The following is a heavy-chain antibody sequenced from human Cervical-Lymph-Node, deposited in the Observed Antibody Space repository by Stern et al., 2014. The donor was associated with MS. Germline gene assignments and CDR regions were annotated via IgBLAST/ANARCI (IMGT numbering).Heavy chain of an antibody. CDR2: IIPIYATT. Sequence: VQLVVSGAEVKNPGASVNGSCNVSGGTFSIYTLNWVRQPPGQGLEWMGGIIPIYATTNYPQRFQGKVTMTADGSTSTTYLEVSSLTSEDTAVYYCAREGIPGAGGTFDNWGQGTLVIVSS. D-gene: IGHD1-26*01. J-gene: IGHJ4*02. CDR3: AREGIPGAGGTFDN. CDR1: GGTFSIYT. V-gene: IGHV1-69*01.